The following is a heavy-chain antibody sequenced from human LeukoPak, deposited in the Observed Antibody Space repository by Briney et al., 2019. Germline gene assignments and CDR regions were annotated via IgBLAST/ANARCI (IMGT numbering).Heavy chain of an antibody. CDR2: IYSGGST. CDR1: GFTVSSNY. Sequence: GGSLRLSCAASGFTVSSNYMSWVRQAPGKGLEWVSVIYSGGSTYYADSVKGRFTISRDNSKNTLYLQMNSLRAEDTAVYYCARENYYGSGSQYYYYYYMDVWGKGTTVTVSS. J-gene: IGHJ6*03. V-gene: IGHV3-53*01. CDR3: ARENYYGSGSQYYYYYYMDV. D-gene: IGHD3-10*01.